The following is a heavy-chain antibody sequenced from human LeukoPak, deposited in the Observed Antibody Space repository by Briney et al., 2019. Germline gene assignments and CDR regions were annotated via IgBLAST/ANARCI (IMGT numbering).Heavy chain of an antibody. J-gene: IGHJ4*02. CDR1: GFAFNTYA. CDR2: IWHDGSHK. V-gene: IGHV3-33*01. Sequence: QPGRSLRLSCAASGFAFNTYAMHWVRQAPGQGLEWVALIWHDGSHKFYSNSVRGQFTISRDNSKNTVSLQMNNLRPEDTAVYYCAREIFGSGGYPDFWGQGTLVTVSS. CDR3: AREIFGSGGYPDF. D-gene: IGHD3-10*01.